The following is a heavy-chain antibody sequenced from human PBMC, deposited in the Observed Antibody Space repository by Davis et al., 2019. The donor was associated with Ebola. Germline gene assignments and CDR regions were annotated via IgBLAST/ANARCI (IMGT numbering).Heavy chain of an antibody. CDR2: ISGNGQIT. D-gene: IGHD6-19*01. V-gene: IGHV3-64D*06. J-gene: IGHJ4*02. Sequence: GGSLRLSCLASGFTFTSYAMHWVRQAPGKGLEYVSTISGNGQITFYADSVRGRFTTSRDNSRNMVFLEMSSLRVEDTGVYYCARALAGLRSDSWGQGTLVTVSS. CDR1: GFTFTSYA. CDR3: ARALAGLRSDS.